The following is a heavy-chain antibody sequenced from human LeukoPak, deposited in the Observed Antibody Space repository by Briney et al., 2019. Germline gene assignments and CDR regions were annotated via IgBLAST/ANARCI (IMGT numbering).Heavy chain of an antibody. V-gene: IGHV2-5*02. J-gene: IGHJ4*02. Sequence: SGPTLVNPTQTLTLTCTFSGFSLSTSGVGVGWIGQPPGKALEWLALIYWDDDKRYSPSLKSRITITKDTSKNQVVLTMTNMDPVDTATYYCAVTIIAAAYDYWGQGTLVTVSS. CDR3: AVTIIAAAYDY. CDR2: IYWDDDK. D-gene: IGHD6-13*01. CDR1: GFSLSTSGVG.